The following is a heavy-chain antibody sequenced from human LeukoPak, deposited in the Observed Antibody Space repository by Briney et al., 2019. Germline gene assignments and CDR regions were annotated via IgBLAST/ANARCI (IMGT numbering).Heavy chain of an antibody. J-gene: IGHJ4*02. CDR3: VDRAAGGYHFDY. V-gene: IGHV4-4*02. CDR1: GASIVSSNW. D-gene: IGHD6-13*01. Sequence: KPSETLSLTCGVSGASIVSSNWWNWVRQPPGNGLEWIGEIYHTGSTHYSPSLKGRVTISVDKSKNQFSLKVASVTAADTAVYYCVDRAAGGYHFDYWGQGTLVTVSS. CDR2: IYHTGST.